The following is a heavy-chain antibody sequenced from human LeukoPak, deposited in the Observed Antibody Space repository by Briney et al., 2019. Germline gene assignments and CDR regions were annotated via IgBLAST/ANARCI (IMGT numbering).Heavy chain of an antibody. J-gene: IGHJ4*02. D-gene: IGHD5-12*01. CDR2: IYSGGST. CDR1: GFTVSSNY. CDR3: ARVHSGLFDY. V-gene: IGHV3-66*01. Sequence: PGGSLRLSCAASGFTVSSNYMSWVRQAPGKGLEWVSVIYSGGSTYYADSVKGRFTISRDNSKNSLCLQMNSLRAEDTAVYYCARVHSGLFDYWGQGTLVTVSS.